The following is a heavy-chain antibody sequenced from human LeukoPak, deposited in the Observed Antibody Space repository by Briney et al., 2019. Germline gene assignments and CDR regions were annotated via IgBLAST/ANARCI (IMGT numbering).Heavy chain of an antibody. CDR1: GYTFTSYG. D-gene: IGHD6-13*01. V-gene: IGHV1-18*01. CDR3: ARDRAVAAAGTSHDY. CDR2: ISAYNGNT. J-gene: IGHJ4*02. Sequence: ASVKVSCKASGYTFTSYGITWVRQAPGQGLEWMGWISAYNGNTNYAQKLQGRVTMTTDTSTSTAYMELRSLRSDDTAVYYCARDRAVAAAGTSHDYWGRGTLVTVSS.